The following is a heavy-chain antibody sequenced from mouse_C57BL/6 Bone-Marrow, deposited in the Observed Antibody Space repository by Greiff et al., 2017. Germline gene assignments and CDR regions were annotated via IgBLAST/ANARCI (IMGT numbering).Heavy chain of an antibody. J-gene: IGHJ2*01. D-gene: IGHD2-12*01. Sequence: VQLQQSGPELVKPGASVKISCKASGYTFTDYYMNWVKQSHGKSLEWIGDINPNNGGTSYNQKFKGKATLTVDKSSSTAYMELRSLTSEDSAVYYCARMGFSFWGQGTTLTVSS. CDR1: GYTFTDYY. CDR3: ARMGFSF. V-gene: IGHV1-26*01. CDR2: INPNNGGT.